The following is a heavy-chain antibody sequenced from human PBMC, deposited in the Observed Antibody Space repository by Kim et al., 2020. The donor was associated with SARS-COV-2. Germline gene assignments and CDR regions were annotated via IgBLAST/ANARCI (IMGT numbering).Heavy chain of an antibody. CDR2: INHSGST. D-gene: IGHD3-10*02. Sequence: SETLSLTCAVYGGSFSGYYWSWIRQPPGKGLEWIGEINHSGSTNYNPSLKSRVTISVDTSKNQFSLKLSSVTAADTAVYYCARGRCSGFDPWGQGTLVTVSS. J-gene: IGHJ5*02. CDR1: GGSFSGYY. V-gene: IGHV4-34*01. CDR3: ARGRCSGFDP.